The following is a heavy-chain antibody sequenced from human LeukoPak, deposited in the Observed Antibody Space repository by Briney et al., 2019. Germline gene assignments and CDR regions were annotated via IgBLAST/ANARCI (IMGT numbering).Heavy chain of an antibody. CDR2: IYYSGST. J-gene: IGHJ3*02. CDR3: ARDGSGSYPAFDI. Sequence: SETLSLTCTVSGGSISTYYWSWIRQPPGKGLEWIGYIYYSGSTNYNPSLKSRVTISVDTSKNQFSLKLSSVTAADTAVYYCARDGSGSYPAFDIWGQGTMVTVSS. D-gene: IGHD1-26*01. CDR1: GGSISTYY. V-gene: IGHV4-59*01.